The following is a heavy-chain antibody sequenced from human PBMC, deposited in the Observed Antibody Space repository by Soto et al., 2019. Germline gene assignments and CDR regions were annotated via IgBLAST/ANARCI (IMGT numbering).Heavy chain of an antibody. Sequence: SVKVSCKASGGTFSSYTISWVRQAPGQGLEWMGRIIPILGIANYAQKFQGRVTITADKSTSTAYMELRSLRSEATAGHSCASLFSGGGGGFDYWGRETLFTVSS. CDR3: ASLFSGGGGGFDY. V-gene: IGHV1-69*02. J-gene: IGHJ4*02. CDR2: IIPILGIA. D-gene: IGHD2-15*01. CDR1: GGTFSSYT.